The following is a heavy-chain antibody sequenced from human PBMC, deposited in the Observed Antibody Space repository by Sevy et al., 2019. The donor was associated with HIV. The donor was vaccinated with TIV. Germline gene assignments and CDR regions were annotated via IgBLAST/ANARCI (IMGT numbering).Heavy chain of an antibody. D-gene: IGHD3-3*01. J-gene: IGHJ6*02. Sequence: ASVKVSCKASEYTFTGYYIHWVRQAPGQGLEWMGCINPDTGVTRYIQKLQGRVSMTRDTSIITAYMELRSLSPDDTAEYFCARRFCGGAKCYEDYYFAMDVWGQGTTVTVSS. V-gene: IGHV1-2*02. CDR3: ARRFCGGAKCYEDYYFAMDV. CDR1: EYTFTGYY. CDR2: INPDTGVT.